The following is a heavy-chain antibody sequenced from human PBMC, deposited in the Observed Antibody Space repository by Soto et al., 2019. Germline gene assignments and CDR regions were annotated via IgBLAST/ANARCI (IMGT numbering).Heavy chain of an antibody. CDR1: GFTFDDYA. D-gene: IGHD4-4*01. CDR3: AKDIGMTTVTTFDY. J-gene: IGHJ4*02. V-gene: IGHV3-9*01. CDR2: ISWNSGSI. Sequence: GGSLRLSCAASGFTFDDYAMHWVRQAPGKGLEWVSGISWNSGSIGYADSVKGRFTISRDNAKNSLYLQMNSLRAEDTALYYCAKDIGMTTVTTFDYWGQGTLVTVSS.